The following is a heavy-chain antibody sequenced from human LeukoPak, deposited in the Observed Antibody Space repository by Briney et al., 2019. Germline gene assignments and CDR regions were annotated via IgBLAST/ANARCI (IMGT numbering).Heavy chain of an antibody. V-gene: IGHV4-59*01. J-gene: IGHJ4*02. CDR2: INYSGST. Sequence: PSETLSLTCTVSGDSMNNYYWSWIRQPPGKGLEWIGNINYSGSTNSNPSLKSRATISVDMSRKHFFLDLSSVTAADTAVYYCARREVPYKFDYWGQGTLVTISS. CDR3: ARREVPYKFDY. D-gene: IGHD1-26*01. CDR1: GDSMNNYY.